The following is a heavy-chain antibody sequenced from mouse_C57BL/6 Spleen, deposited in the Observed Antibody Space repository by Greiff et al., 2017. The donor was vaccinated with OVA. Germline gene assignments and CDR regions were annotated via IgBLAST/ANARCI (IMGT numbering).Heavy chain of an antibody. CDR2: INPSSGYT. D-gene: IGHD1-1*01. V-gene: IGHV1-4*01. CDR1: GYTFTSYS. Sequence: QVQLQQSGAELARPGASVKMSCKASGYTFTSYSMHWVKQRPGQGLEWIGYINPSSGYTKYNQKFKDKATLTADKSSSTAYMQLSSLTSEDSAVYYCASHYYGSSYYFDDWGQGTTLTVSS. CDR3: ASHYYGSSYYFDD. J-gene: IGHJ2*01.